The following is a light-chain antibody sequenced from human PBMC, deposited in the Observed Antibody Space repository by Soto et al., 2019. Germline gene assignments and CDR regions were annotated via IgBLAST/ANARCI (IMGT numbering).Light chain of an antibody. CDR3: QQYNSYSEA. V-gene: IGKV1-5*03. CDR2: KAS. CDR1: QTISSW. J-gene: IGKJ1*01. Sequence: DSQMTQSPSTLSGSVGDRSTTPCRDSQTISSWLAWYQQKPGKAPKLLIYKASTLKSGVPSRFSGSGSGTEFTLTISSLQPDDFATYYCQQYNSYSEAFGQGTKVDI.